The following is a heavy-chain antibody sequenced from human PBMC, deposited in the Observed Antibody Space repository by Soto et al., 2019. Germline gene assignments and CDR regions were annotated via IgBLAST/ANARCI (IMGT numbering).Heavy chain of an antibody. J-gene: IGHJ6*02. CDR1: GFTFSSYW. CDR2: INSDGSST. CDR3: AREPDYDILTGYYPSDYYYGMDV. Sequence: GGSLRLSCAASGFTFSSYWMHWVRQAPGKGLVWVSRINSDGSSTSYADSVKGRFTISRDNAKNTLYLQMNSLRAEDTAVYYCAREPDYDILTGYYPSDYYYGMDVWGQGTTVTVSS. D-gene: IGHD3-9*01. V-gene: IGHV3-74*01.